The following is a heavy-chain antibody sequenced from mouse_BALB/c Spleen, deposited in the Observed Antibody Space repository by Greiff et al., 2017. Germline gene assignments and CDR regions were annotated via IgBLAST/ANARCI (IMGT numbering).Heavy chain of an antibody. D-gene: IGHD1-1*01. CDR3: ARYYGSSLAWFAY. V-gene: IGHV1-69*01. CDR2: IDTSDSYT. Sequence: QVQLQQPGAELVMPGASVKMSCKASGYTFTDYWMHWVKQRPGQGLEWIGAIDTSDSYTSYNQKFKGKATLTVDESSSTAYMQLSSLTSEDSAVYYCARYYGSSLAWFAYWGQGTLVTVSA. J-gene: IGHJ3*01. CDR1: GYTFTDYW.